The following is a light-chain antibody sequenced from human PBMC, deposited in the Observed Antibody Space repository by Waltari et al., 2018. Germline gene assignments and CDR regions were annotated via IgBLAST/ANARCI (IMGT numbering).Light chain of an antibody. Sequence: VLTQSQGTLSLSPGERATLSCRASQSVSSSYLAWYQQKPGQAPRLLIYGASSRATGIPDRFSGSGSGTDFTLTISRLEPEDFAVYYCQQYGSSPPWTFGQGTKVEIK. CDR3: QQYGSSPPWT. J-gene: IGKJ1*01. CDR1: QSVSSSY. V-gene: IGKV3-20*01. CDR2: GAS.